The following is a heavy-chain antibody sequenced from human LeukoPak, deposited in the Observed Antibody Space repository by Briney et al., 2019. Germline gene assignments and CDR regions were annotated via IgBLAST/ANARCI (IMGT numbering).Heavy chain of an antibody. V-gene: IGHV3-23*01. Sequence: GGSLRLSCAASGFTFGTYSMSWVRQAPGKGLEWVSSISGGGDRPYYADSVEGRFTISRDNSKNSLYLQMNSLRAEDTAVYYCARGDSVLLWFGVTLLDYYMDVWGKGTTVTVSS. CDR3: ARGDSVLLWFGVTLLDYYMDV. CDR2: ISGGGDRP. D-gene: IGHD3-10*01. CDR1: GFTFGTYS. J-gene: IGHJ6*03.